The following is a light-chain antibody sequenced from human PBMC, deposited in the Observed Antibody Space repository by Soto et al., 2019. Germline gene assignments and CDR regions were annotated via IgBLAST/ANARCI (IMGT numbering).Light chain of an antibody. V-gene: IGLV2-14*01. CDR2: EVS. Sequence: QSALTQPASVSGSPGQSITISCTGTSSDVGGYNYVSWYQQHPGKAPKLMIYEVSNRPSGVSNRFSGSKSGNTASLTISGXXXXXXXXXXCSSYTSSSTLVVFGGGTTLTV. CDR3: SSYTSSSTLVV. J-gene: IGLJ2*01. CDR1: SSDVGGYNY.